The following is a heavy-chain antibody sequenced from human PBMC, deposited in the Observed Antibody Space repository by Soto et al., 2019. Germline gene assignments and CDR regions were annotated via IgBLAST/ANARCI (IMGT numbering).Heavy chain of an antibody. J-gene: IGHJ6*02. V-gene: IGHV1-18*01. CDR1: GYTFTSYG. CDR3: AREEGLDYYYGMDV. CDR2: ISAYNGNT. Sequence: ASVKVSCKASGYTFTSYGISWVRQAPGQGLEWMGWISAYNGNTNYAQKLQGRVTMTTDTSTSTAYMELRSLRSDDTAVYYCAREEGLDYYYGMDVWGQGTLVTVSS.